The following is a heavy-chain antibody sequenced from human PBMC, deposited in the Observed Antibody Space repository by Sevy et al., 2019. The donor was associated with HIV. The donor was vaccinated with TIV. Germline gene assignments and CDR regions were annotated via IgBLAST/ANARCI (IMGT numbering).Heavy chain of an antibody. V-gene: IGHV3-7*01. Sequence: GESLKISCAASGFSFSNYWMHWVRQAPGKGLEWVANIKQDESERYYVGSVKGRFTISRDNAKNSVYLEMNSLRPDDTAIYYCAKGNSGSFDYWGQGTLVTVSS. CDR1: GFSFSNYW. D-gene: IGHD3-10*01. J-gene: IGHJ4*02. CDR2: IKQDESER. CDR3: AKGNSGSFDY.